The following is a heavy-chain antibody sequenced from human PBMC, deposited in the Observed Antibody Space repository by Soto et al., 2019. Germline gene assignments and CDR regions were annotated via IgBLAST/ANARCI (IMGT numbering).Heavy chain of an antibody. V-gene: IGHV3-48*02. CDR2: ISSSSSTI. CDR3: ARDNPRSSGWDV. CDR1: GFTLSSYS. J-gene: IGHJ6*02. Sequence: EGQLVESGGGLVQPGGSLRLSCEASGFTLSSYSMNWARQAPGQGLEWVSYISSSSSTIYYADSVKGRFTISRDNAKNSLYLQMNSLRDEDTAVYYCARDNPRSSGWDVWGQGTTVTVSS.